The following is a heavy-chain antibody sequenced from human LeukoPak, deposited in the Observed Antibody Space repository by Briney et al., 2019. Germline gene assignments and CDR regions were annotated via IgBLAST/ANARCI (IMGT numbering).Heavy chain of an antibody. Sequence: SQTLSLTCAISGDSVSSDIATWNWIRQSPSRGLEWLGRTYFRSKWYYDYAVSVKSRVTINPDTSRNQFSLQLNSVTPEDTAVYYCGRGSLDYEVLDYYYYMGVWGKGTTVTVSS. J-gene: IGHJ6*03. CDR1: GDSVSSDIAT. CDR2: TYFRSKWYY. V-gene: IGHV6-1*01. D-gene: IGHD4-17*01. CDR3: GRGSLDYEVLDYYYYMGV.